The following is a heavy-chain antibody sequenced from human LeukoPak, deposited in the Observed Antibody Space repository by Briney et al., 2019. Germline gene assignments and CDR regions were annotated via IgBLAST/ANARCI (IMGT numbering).Heavy chain of an antibody. CDR1: GYTFTSYG. Sequence: ASVKVSCKASGYTFTSYGISWVRQAPGQGLEWMGWISAYNGNTNYAQKFQGRVTMTTDTSTSTAYMELRSLRSDDTAVYYCARDSATTVTTRKGFDYWGQGTLVTVSS. CDR2: ISAYNGNT. CDR3: ARDSATTVTTRKGFDY. J-gene: IGHJ4*02. D-gene: IGHD4-17*01. V-gene: IGHV1-18*01.